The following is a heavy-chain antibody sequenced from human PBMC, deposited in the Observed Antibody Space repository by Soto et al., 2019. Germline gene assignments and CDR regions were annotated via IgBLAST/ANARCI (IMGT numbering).Heavy chain of an antibody. CDR1: GGSISSDTYY. J-gene: IGHJ4*02. CDR3: ARERRAVAGASDS. V-gene: IGHV4-31*03. D-gene: IGHD6-19*01. Sequence: PSETLSLTCSVSGGSISSDTYYWSWIRQHPGLGLEWIGYIYYTGRTYYNPSLKSRLAMSLDTSKKQFSLKLYSVTAADTAVYYCARERRAVAGASDSWGQGTLVTVSS. CDR2: IYYTGRT.